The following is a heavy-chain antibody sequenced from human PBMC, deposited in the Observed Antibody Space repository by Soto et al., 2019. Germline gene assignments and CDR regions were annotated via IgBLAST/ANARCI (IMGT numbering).Heavy chain of an antibody. CDR3: ARDDYGDYTYYYYGMDV. D-gene: IGHD4-17*01. CDR1: GGTFSSYA. V-gene: IGHV1-69*01. Sequence: QVQLVQSGAEVKKPGSSVKVSCKASGGTFSSYAISWVRQAPGQGLEWMGGLIPIFGTANYAQKFQGRVTITADESTSTAYMELSRLRSEDTAVYYCARDDYGDYTYYYYGMDVWGQGTTVTVSS. CDR2: LIPIFGTA. J-gene: IGHJ6*02.